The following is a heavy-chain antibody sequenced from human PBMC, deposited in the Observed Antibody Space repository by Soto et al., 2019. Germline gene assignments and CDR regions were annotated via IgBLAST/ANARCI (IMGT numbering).Heavy chain of an antibody. CDR1: GGTFSSYA. CDR2: IIPIFGTA. V-gene: IGHV1-69*01. D-gene: IGHD2-2*01. Sequence: QVQLVQSGAEVKKPGSSVKVSCKASGGTFSSYAISWVRQAPGQGLEWMGGIIPIFGTANYAQKFQGRVTITADESTITAYMELSSLRSEDTAVYYCARVTRYCSSTSCPLIFVYWGQGTLVTVSS. CDR3: ARVTRYCSSTSCPLIFVY. J-gene: IGHJ4*02.